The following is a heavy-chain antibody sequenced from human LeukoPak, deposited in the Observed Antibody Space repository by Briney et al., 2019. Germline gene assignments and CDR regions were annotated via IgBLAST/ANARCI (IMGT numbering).Heavy chain of an antibody. CDR2: INHSGST. D-gene: IGHD6-6*01. V-gene: IGHV4-34*01. CDR1: GGSFSGYY. J-gene: IGHJ6*03. CDR3: ARASPRLYYYYYMDV. Sequence: SETLSLTCAVYGGSFSGYYWSWIRQPPGKGLEWIGEINHSGSTNYNPSLKSRVTISVDTSKNQFSLKLSSVTAADTAVYYCARASPRLYYYYYMDVWGKGTTVTISS.